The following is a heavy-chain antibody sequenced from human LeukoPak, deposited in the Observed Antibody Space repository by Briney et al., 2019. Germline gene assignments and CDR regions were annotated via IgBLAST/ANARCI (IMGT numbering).Heavy chain of an antibody. J-gene: IGHJ4*02. Sequence: GGSLRLSCAASGFTFRSYSMNWVRQAPGKGLEWVSYISSSSSTIYYADSVKGRFTISRDNAKNSLYLQMNSLRAEDTAVYYCARDEYGGNPRWDYFDYWGQGTLVTVSS. D-gene: IGHD4-23*01. CDR3: ARDEYGGNPRWDYFDY. CDR1: GFTFRSYS. CDR2: ISSSSSTI. V-gene: IGHV3-48*04.